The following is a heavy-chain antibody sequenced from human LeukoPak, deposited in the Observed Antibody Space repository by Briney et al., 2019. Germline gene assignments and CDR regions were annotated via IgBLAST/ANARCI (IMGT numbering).Heavy chain of an antibody. D-gene: IGHD3-10*01. J-gene: IGHJ3*02. CDR1: GYTFTGSY. Sequence: GASVKVSCKTSGYTFTGSYIHWVRQAPGQGLEWMGWINPNSDGTKYAQKFQGRVTMTRDTSINTTYMELSRLKSDDTAVYFCARGYYGSGSNDAFDIWGQGTMVTVSS. CDR3: ARGYYGSGSNDAFDI. V-gene: IGHV1-2*02. CDR2: INPNSDGT.